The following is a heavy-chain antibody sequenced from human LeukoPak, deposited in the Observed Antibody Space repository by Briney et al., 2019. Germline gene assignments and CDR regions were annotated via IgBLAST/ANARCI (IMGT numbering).Heavy chain of an antibody. V-gene: IGHV3-7*04. CDR3: TRGYVGIDY. CDR1: GFTFSDYW. J-gene: IGHJ4*02. D-gene: IGHD5-12*01. Sequence: GGSLRLSCAASGFTFSDYWMTWVRQAPGKGLEWVASIKFDGSEKYYVDSVKGRFTISRDNAKNTLYLQMNSLRAEDTAVYYCTRGYVGIDYWGQGTLVTVSS. CDR2: IKFDGSEK.